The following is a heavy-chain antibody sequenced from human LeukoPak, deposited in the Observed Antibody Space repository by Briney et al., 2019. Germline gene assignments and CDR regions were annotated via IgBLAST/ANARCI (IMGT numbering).Heavy chain of an antibody. CDR2: ISSSSSYI. CDR1: GFKFSSYS. Sequence: TGGSLRLSCAASGFKFSSYSMKWVRQAPGKGLEWVSFISSSSSYIYYADSLKGRFTISRDNAKNSLYLQMNSLRAEDTAVYYCARDIFGYSSSWSWGYYYYYMDVWGKGTTVTVSS. CDR3: ARDIFGYSSSWSWGYYYYYMDV. V-gene: IGHV3-21*01. D-gene: IGHD6-13*01. J-gene: IGHJ6*03.